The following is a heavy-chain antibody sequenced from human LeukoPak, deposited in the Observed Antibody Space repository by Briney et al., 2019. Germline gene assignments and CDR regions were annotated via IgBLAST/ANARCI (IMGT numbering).Heavy chain of an antibody. J-gene: IGHJ5*02. Sequence: SETLSLTCTVSGGSISRGSYYWTWVRQHPGKGLERIVYIYYIGSTNYNPSLKSRLTISVDTSKNQFSLKLSSVTAADTAVYYCASAPYCTNICIGGPTNLFDPWGQGILVTVSS. CDR1: GGSISRGSYY. D-gene: IGHD2-8*01. CDR3: ASAPYCTNICIGGPTNLFDP. CDR2: IYYIGST. V-gene: IGHV4-31*03.